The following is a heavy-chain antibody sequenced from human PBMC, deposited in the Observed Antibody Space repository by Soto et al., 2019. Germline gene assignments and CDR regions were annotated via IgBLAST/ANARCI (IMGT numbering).Heavy chain of an antibody. CDR2: IYYSGST. Sequence: PSETLSLTCTVSGGSISSSSYYWGWIRQPPGKGLEWIGSIYYSGSTYYNPALKSRVTISVDTSKNQFSLNLSSVTAADTAVYYCGAQVLFWSGYYAYYGMDVWGQGTTVTVSS. CDR3: GAQVLFWSGYYAYYGMDV. V-gene: IGHV4-39*01. CDR1: GGSISSSSYY. J-gene: IGHJ6*02. D-gene: IGHD3-3*01.